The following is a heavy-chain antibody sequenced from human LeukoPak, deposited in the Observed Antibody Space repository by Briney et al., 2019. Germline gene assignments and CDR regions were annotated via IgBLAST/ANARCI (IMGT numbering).Heavy chain of an antibody. J-gene: IGHJ4*02. CDR2: IYYAGST. V-gene: IGHV4-59*12. CDR1: GGSINRYY. CDR3: AREMGTSHWGYYYDSSGYYSD. D-gene: IGHD3-22*01. Sequence: SETLSLTCTVSGGSINRYYWSWIRQPPGKGLEWIGYIYYAGSTNYNPPLKSRITISVDTSKNQFSLKLSSVAAADTAVYYCAREMGTSHWGYYYDSSGYYSDWGQGTLVTVSS.